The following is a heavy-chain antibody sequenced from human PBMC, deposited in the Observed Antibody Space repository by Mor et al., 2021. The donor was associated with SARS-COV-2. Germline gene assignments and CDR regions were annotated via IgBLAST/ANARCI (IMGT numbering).Heavy chain of an antibody. V-gene: IGHV3-33*01. CDR2: GSHK. Sequence: GSHKNFADSVKGRFTISRDNSKNTLYLQMNSLRAEDTAVYYCARMAYYDSSGLTDY. J-gene: IGHJ4*01. D-gene: IGHD3-22*01. CDR3: ARMAYYDSSGLTDY.